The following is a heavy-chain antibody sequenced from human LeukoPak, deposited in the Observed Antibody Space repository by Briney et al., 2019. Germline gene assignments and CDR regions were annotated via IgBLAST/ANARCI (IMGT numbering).Heavy chain of an antibody. J-gene: IGHJ4*02. CDR2: ISSRGSTI. V-gene: IGHV3-48*03. D-gene: IGHD2-8*02. CDR3: ATYRQVLLPFES. Sequence: GGSLRLSCAASGFTFSSYEMNWVRQAPGKGLEWVSYISSRGSTIYYADSVKGRFTISRDNAKNSLYLQMNSLRAEDTALYYCATYRQVLLPFESWGQGTLVTVSS. CDR1: GFTFSSYE.